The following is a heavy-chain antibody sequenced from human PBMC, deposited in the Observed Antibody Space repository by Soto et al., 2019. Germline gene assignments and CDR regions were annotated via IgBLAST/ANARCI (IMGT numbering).Heavy chain of an antibody. CDR3: AKDPAPEPITIFGVVTERPNWFDP. D-gene: IGHD3-3*01. CDR1: GFTFSSYA. V-gene: IGHV3-23*01. CDR2: ISGSGGST. J-gene: IGHJ5*02. Sequence: GGSLRLSCAASGFTFSSYAMSWVRQAPGKGLEWVSAISGSGGSTYYADSVKGRFTISRDNSKNTLYLQMNSLRAEDTAVYYCAKDPAPEPITIFGVVTERPNWFDPWGQGTLVTVSS.